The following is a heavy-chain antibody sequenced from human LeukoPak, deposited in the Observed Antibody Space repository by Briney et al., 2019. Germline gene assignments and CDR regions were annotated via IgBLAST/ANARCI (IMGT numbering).Heavy chain of an antibody. D-gene: IGHD2-2*01. CDR3: ARGGGFCSSTSCYDGY. V-gene: IGHV3-21*01. CDR2: ISSSSSYI. CDR1: GFTFSSYS. Sequence: PGGSLRLSCAASGFTFSSYSMKWVRQAPGKGLEWVSSISSSSSYIYYADSVKGRFTISRDNAKNSLYLQMNSLRAEDTAVYYCARGGGFCSSTSCYDGYWGQGTLVTVSS. J-gene: IGHJ4*02.